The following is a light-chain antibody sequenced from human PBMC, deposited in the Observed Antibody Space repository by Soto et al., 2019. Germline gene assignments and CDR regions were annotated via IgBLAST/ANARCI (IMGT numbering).Light chain of an antibody. CDR2: DAS. V-gene: IGKV1-5*01. CDR3: QQYNSYSRT. Sequence: IPMTQSPSSFSASTGARDTITCRASQGISSWLAWYQQKPGKAPKLLIYDASSLESGVPSRFSGSGSGTEFTLTISSLQPDDFATYYCQQYNSYSRTFGQGAKVDI. J-gene: IGKJ1*01. CDR1: QGISSW.